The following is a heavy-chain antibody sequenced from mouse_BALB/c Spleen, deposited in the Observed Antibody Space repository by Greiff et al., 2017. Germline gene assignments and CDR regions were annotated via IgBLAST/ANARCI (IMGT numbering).Heavy chain of an antibody. CDR2: IWWNDDK. J-gene: IGHJ1*01. D-gene: IGHD2-14*01. V-gene: IGHV8-8*01. CDR3: ARIAKVYYRYDVWYFDV. CDR1: GFSLSTSGMS. Sequence: QVTLKVCGPGILQPSQTLSLTCSFSGFSLSTSGMSVGWIRQPSGKGLEWLAHIWWNDDKYYNPALKSRLTISKDTSNNQVFLKIASVVTADTATYYCARIAKVYYRYDVWYFDVWGAGTTVTVSS.